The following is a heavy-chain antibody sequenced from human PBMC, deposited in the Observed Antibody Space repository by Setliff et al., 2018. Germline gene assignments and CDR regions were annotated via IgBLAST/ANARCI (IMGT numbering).Heavy chain of an antibody. D-gene: IGHD1-26*01. J-gene: IGHJ6*03. CDR3: ARPTSAGRLWYMDV. CDR2: INPDGSEK. Sequence: GGSLRLSCASSGFIFTKEWMSWVRQAPGTGLELVANINPDGSEKNYVDSVKGRFSISRDNSENTLYLQMNSLRADDTAVYYCARPTSAGRLWYMDVWGTGTTVTVS. CDR1: GFIFTKEW. V-gene: IGHV3-7*01.